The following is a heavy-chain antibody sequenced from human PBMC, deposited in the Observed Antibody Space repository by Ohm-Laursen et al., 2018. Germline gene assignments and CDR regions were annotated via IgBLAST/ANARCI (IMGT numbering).Heavy chain of an antibody. J-gene: IGHJ6*02. CDR3: AKEGRSTGYYAYSLDV. V-gene: IGHV3-23*01. D-gene: IGHD3-22*01. Sequence: GSLRLSCAAAGFTFSRYAMSWVRQAPGKGLEWVSGIRDSGDTTYYADSVKDRFTVSRDNSKNTLYLQMSSLRAGDTAVYYCAKEGRSTGYYAYSLDVWGQGTTVTVSS. CDR1: GFTFSRYA. CDR2: IRDSGDTT.